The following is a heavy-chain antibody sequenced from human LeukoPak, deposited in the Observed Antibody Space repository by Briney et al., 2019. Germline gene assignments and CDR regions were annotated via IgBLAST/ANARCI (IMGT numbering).Heavy chain of an antibody. V-gene: IGHV3-30*02. CDR3: AKDLAFGELLTTPTYYFDY. Sequence: GSLRLSCAASGFTFSSYGMHWVRQAPGKGLEWVAFIRYDGSNKYYADSVKGRFTISRDNSKNTLYLQMNSLRAEDTAVYYCAKDLAFGELLTTPTYYFDYWGQGTLVTVSS. CDR1: GFTFSSYG. CDR2: IRYDGSNK. J-gene: IGHJ4*02. D-gene: IGHD3-10*01.